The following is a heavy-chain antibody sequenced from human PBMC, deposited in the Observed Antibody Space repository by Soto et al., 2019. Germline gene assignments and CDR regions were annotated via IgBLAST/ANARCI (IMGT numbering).Heavy chain of an antibody. CDR3: AKEGCSGGICYGFDY. CDR2: MSWDGSDE. CDR1: GFTFSSYG. J-gene: IGHJ4*02. V-gene: IGHV3-30*18. Sequence: QVQLVESGGGVVQPGRSLRLSCAASGFTFSSYGMHWVRQAPGKGLEWVAVMSWDGSDEFYEETVKGRFTVSRDISRNTLYLQMNSLRPEDTAVYYCAKEGCSGGICYGFDYWGQGTLVTVSS. D-gene: IGHD2-15*01.